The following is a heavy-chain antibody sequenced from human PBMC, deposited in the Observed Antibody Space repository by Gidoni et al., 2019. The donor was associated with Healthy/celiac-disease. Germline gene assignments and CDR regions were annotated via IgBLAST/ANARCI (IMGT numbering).Heavy chain of an antibody. V-gene: IGHV3-30*04. J-gene: IGHJ3*02. Sequence: QVQLVESGGGVVQPGRSLRLSCAASGFTFSRYSIHWVRQAPGKGLEWGEVISYDGSNKYYAESVKGRFTISRDNSKNTRYLQMNSLRAEDTAVYYCAREGYCDWLLMGRDDAFDIWGQGTMVTVSS. CDR1: GFTFSRYS. CDR2: ISYDGSNK. CDR3: AREGYCDWLLMGRDDAFDI. D-gene: IGHD3-9*01.